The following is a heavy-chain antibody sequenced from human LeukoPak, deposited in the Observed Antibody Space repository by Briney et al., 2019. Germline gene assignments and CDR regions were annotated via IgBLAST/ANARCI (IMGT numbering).Heavy chain of an antibody. CDR2: IIPIFGIA. V-gene: IGHV1-69*10. Sequence: SVKVSCKASGYTFTGYYMHWVRQAPGQGLEWMGGIIPIFGIANYAQKFQDRVTITADKSTSTAYMELSSLRSEDTAVYYCARQGPTYYDSSGYYYAEDYYMDVWGKGTTVTVSS. J-gene: IGHJ6*03. CDR3: ARQGPTYYDSSGYYYAEDYYMDV. D-gene: IGHD3-22*01. CDR1: GYTFTGYY.